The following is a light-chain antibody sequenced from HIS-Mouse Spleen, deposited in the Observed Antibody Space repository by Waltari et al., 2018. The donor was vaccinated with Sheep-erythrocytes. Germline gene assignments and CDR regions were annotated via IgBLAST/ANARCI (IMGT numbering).Light chain of an antibody. Sequence: PGQSITISCTGTSSDVGGYNYVSWYQQHPGKAPKLMIYDVSNRPSGVSNRFSGSKSGNTDSLTISGLQAEDESDYYCSSYTSSSTWVFGGGTKLTVL. CDR3: SSYTSSSTWV. V-gene: IGLV2-14*03. CDR1: SSDVGGYNY. J-gene: IGLJ3*02. CDR2: DVS.